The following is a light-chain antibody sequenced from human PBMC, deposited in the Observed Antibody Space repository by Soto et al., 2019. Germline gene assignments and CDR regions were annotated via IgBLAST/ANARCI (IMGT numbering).Light chain of an antibody. CDR1: QSVSSSY. V-gene: IGKV3-20*01. CDR2: GAS. CDR3: QHYVTWPLT. Sequence: EIVLTQSPGTLSLSPGERAALSCRASQSVSSSYLAWXXXKXXQSPXLLIYGASSRATGIPDRFSGSRSGAEFTLTISSLQSEDFAVYYCQHYVTWPLTFGGGTKVDIK. J-gene: IGKJ4*01.